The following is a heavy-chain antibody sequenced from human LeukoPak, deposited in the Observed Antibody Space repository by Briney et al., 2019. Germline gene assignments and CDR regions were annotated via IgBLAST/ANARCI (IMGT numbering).Heavy chain of an antibody. CDR2: ISAYNGNT. V-gene: IGHV1-18*01. CDR1: GYTFTSYG. J-gene: IGHJ4*02. D-gene: IGHD4-23*01. CDR3: ARILPPYHYGGNTPDFDY. Sequence: ASVKVSCKASGYTFTSYGIIWVRQAPGQGLEWMGWISAYNGNTNYAQKLQGRVTMTTDTSTSTAYMELRSLRSDDTAVYYCARILPPYHYGGNTPDFDYWGQGTLVTVSS.